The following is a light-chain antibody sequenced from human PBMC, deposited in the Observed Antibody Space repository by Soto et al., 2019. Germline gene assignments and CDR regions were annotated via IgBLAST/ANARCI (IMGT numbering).Light chain of an antibody. CDR1: QSISSW. J-gene: IGKJ1*01. CDR2: ETS. Sequence: EIQLTQSPATLSASPGDRVTITCRASQSISSWLAWYQQKPGKAPNLLIYETSNLETGIPSRFSGSGSGTDFTLTISSLQPEDFAVYYCQYCNDYSCTFGQGTKVEIK. V-gene: IGKV1-5*03. CDR3: QYCNDYSCT.